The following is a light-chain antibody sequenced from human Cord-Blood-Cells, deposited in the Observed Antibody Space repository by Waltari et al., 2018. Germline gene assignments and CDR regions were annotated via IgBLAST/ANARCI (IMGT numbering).Light chain of an antibody. CDR2: EVS. J-gene: IGLJ1*01. V-gene: IGLV2-14*01. Sequence: QSALTQPASVSGSPGQSITISCTGTSSDVGGYNYVSWYQQHPGKAPKRMIYEVSNRPAWVSNRFSGSKSGNTASLTISGLQAEDEADYYCSSYTSSSTLVFGTGTKVTVL. CDR1: SSDVGGYNY. CDR3: SSYTSSSTLV.